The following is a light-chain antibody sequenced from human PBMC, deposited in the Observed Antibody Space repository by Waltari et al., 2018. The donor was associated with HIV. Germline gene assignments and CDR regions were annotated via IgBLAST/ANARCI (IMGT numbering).Light chain of an antibody. V-gene: IGLV3-21*02. CDR2: DDS. Sequence: SYVLTQPPSVSVAPGQTARIACGGNSIGTKRVHWYQQKPGQAPVLVVSDDSDRPSGIPGRFSGSKSGNAATLTISRVEVGDEADYYCQVWYSLTDPVVFGGGTKLTVL. J-gene: IGLJ2*01. CDR3: QVWYSLTDPVV. CDR1: SIGTKR.